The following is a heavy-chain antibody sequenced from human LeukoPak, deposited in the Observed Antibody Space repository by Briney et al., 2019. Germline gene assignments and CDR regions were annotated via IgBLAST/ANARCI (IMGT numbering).Heavy chain of an antibody. J-gene: IGHJ6*03. CDR3: ARGRSSMVRGYYYYYMDV. Sequence: SSETLSLTCTVSGGSISSYYWSWIRQPPGKGLEWIGYSYYSGSTNYKPSLKSGVTISVDTSNNQFSLKLSSVTAADTAVYYCARGRSSMVRGYYYYYMDVWGKGTTVTISS. CDR2: SYYSGST. CDR1: GGSISSYY. D-gene: IGHD3-10*01. V-gene: IGHV4-59*01.